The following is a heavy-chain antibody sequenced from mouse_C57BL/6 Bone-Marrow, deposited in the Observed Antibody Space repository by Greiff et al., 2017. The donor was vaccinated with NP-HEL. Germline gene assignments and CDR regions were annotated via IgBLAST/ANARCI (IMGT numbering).Heavy chain of an antibody. CDR2: IYPGSGST. J-gene: IGHJ4*01. CDR3: ARRYGSSYVYAMDY. Sequence: VQLQQSGAELVKPGASVKMSCKASGYTFTSYWITWVKQRPGQGLEWIGDIYPGSGSTNYNKKFKSKATLTVDTSSSTAYMQLSSLTSEDSAVYYCARRYGSSYVYAMDYWGQGTSVTVSS. CDR1: GYTFTSYW. D-gene: IGHD1-1*01. V-gene: IGHV1-55*01.